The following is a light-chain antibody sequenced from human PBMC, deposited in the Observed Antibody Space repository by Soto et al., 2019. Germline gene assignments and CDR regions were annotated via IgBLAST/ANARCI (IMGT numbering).Light chain of an antibody. CDR2: GNS. Sequence: QSVLTQPPSVSGAPGQRVTISCTGSGSNIGAGYDVHWYQQLPGTAPKLLIHGNSNRPSGVPDRFSGSKSGTSASLAITGLQAEYEADYYCQSYDSSLSGYVVFGGGTKVTVL. J-gene: IGLJ2*01. V-gene: IGLV1-40*01. CDR3: QSYDSSLSGYVV. CDR1: GSNIGAGYD.